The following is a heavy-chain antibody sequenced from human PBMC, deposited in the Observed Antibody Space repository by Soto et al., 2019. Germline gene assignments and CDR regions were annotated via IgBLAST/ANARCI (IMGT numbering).Heavy chain of an antibody. D-gene: IGHD5-18*01. CDR3: ASGIQLWLRRINNGYSG. CDR2: IIPMFGTA. CDR1: GGTFSTYA. Sequence: QVQLVQSGAEVKKPESSVKVSCKAPGGTFSTYAISWVRQAPGQGLDWMGGIIPMFGTANYAQRFQDRVTITADESTNTVYMELSSLRSEDTAVYFCASGIQLWLRRINNGYSGWGQGTLVTVSS. J-gene: IGHJ4*02. V-gene: IGHV1-69*12.